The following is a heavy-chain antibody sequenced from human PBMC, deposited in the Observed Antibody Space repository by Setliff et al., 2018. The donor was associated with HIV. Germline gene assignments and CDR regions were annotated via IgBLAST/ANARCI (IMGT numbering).Heavy chain of an antibody. Sequence: SETLSLTCTVSGGSVSNYYWTWIRQSAGKGLEWIGHINTSGSTKYNPSLKSRLTMSVDSSGNQFSLNLNSVTAAETAVYHCARDRTEFVDGGYYPYYFDSWGQGTLVTVSS. J-gene: IGHJ4*02. D-gene: IGHD3-22*01. CDR2: INTSGST. CDR3: ARDRTEFVDGGYYPYYFDS. CDR1: GGSVSNYY. V-gene: IGHV4-4*07.